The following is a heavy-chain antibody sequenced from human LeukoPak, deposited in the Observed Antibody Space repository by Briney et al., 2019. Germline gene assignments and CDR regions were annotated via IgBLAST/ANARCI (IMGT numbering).Heavy chain of an antibody. CDR1: GDTFSSYA. J-gene: IGHJ3*02. Sequence: ASVKVSCKASGDTFSSYAISWVRQAPGQGLEWMGGIIPIFGTANYAQKFQGRVTITTDESTSTVYMELSSLRSEDTAVDYCAGDLRLAHAFDIWGQGAMVTVPS. V-gene: IGHV1-69*05. D-gene: IGHD6-19*01. CDR3: AGDLRLAHAFDI. CDR2: IIPIFGTA.